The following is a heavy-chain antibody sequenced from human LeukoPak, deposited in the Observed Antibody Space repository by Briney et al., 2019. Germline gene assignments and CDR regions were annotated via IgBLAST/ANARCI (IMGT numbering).Heavy chain of an antibody. CDR1: GYTFTSYA. D-gene: IGHD3-22*01. CDR3: ARGGVEWLAYYYDNTRLGYYYYYMDV. J-gene: IGHJ6*03. CDR2: ISADNGNT. V-gene: IGHV1-18*01. Sequence: GASVKVSCKASGYTFTSYAISWVRQAPGQGLEWMGWISADNGNTDYAQRFQGRVTMTTDTSTSTAYMELRSLRSEDTAVYYCARGGVEWLAYYYDNTRLGYYYYYMDVWGKGTTVTVSS.